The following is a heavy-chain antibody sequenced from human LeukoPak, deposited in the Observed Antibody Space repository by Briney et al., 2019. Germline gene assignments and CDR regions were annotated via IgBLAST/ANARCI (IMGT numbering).Heavy chain of an antibody. D-gene: IGHD3-22*01. CDR2: IKGGGSEK. J-gene: IGHJ4*02. CDR3: ARDRGWRSSGYYLYYFDF. Sequence: GWSLRLSCAASGFTLSGYFMSWVRQAPGEGLEWVASIKGGGSEKYYVDSVKGRFTISRDNAKNSLYLQMNSLRAEDTAVYYCARDRGWRSSGYYLYYFDFWGQGTLVTVSS. CDR1: GFTLSGYF. V-gene: IGHV3-7*01.